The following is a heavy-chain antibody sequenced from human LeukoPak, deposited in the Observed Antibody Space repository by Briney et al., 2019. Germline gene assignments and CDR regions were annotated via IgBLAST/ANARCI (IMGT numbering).Heavy chain of an antibody. J-gene: IGHJ4*02. Sequence: GGSPRLSCAASGFTFSSYGMHWARQAPGKGLEWVAVIWYDGSNKYYADSVKGRFTISRDNSKNTLYLQMNSLRAEDTAVYYCARVRDSSGYYFIDYWGQGTLVTVSS. CDR3: ARVRDSSGYYFIDY. CDR1: GFTFSSYG. V-gene: IGHV3-33*01. D-gene: IGHD3-22*01. CDR2: IWYDGSNK.